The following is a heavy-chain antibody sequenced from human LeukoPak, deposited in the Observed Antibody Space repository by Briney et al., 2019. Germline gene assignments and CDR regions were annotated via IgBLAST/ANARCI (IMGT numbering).Heavy chain of an antibody. D-gene: IGHD2-8*01. V-gene: IGHV4-34*01. CDR1: GGSFSGYY. J-gene: IGHJ4*02. CDR2: INHSGST. Sequence: SSETLSLTCAVYGGSFSGYYWSWIRQPPGKGLEWIGEINHSGSTNYNPSLKSRVTISVDTSKNQFSLKLSSVTAADTAVYYCARVDLLGIVLMVSHPHFDYWGQGTLVTVSS. CDR3: ARVDLLGIVLMVSHPHFDY.